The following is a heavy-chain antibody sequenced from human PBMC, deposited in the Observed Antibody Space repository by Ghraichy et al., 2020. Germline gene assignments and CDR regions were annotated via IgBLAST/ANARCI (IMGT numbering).Heavy chain of an antibody. Sequence: SETLSLTCTVSGGSISSSSYYWGWIRQPPGKGLEWIGSIYYSGSTYYNPSLKSRVTMSVDTSKNQFSLKVSSVTAADTAVYYCARQAHVSTWRTESYYFDCWGQGTLVTVSS. CDR1: GGSISSSSYY. V-gene: IGHV4-39*01. J-gene: IGHJ4*02. D-gene: IGHD2-2*01. CDR3: ARQAHVSTWRTESYYFDC. CDR2: IYYSGST.